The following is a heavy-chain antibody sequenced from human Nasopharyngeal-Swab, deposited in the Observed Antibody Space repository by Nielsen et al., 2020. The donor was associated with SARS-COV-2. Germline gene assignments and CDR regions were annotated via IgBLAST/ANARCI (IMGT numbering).Heavy chain of an antibody. CDR3: ARDDYYDSSGYYRNGN. CDR1: GFTFSSYW. J-gene: IGHJ4*02. D-gene: IGHD3-22*01. Sequence: GESLKISCAASGFTFSSYWMSWVRQAPGKGLEWVANIKQDGSEKYYVDSVKGRFTISRDNAKNSLYLQMNSLRAEDTAVYYCARDDYYDSSGYYRNGNWGQGTLVTVSS. CDR2: IKQDGSEK. V-gene: IGHV3-7*05.